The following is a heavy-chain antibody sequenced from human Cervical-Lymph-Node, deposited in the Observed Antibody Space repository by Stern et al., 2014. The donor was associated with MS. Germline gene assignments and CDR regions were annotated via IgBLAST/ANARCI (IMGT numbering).Heavy chain of an antibody. CDR1: GYTFTNYY. J-gene: IGHJ4*02. CDR2: TDPSGGGS. D-gene: IGHD2-15*01. V-gene: IGHV1-46*03. Sequence: VHLVESGAEVKKPGASVKVSCKATGYTFTNYYMHWLRPAPGQGLEWMGITDPSGGGSTYAQRFQGRVTMTRDTSTSTVYMELSSLRSDDTAVYYCARDLSRSEDYSGGCPNYWGQGSLVTVSS. CDR3: ARDLSRSEDYSGGCPNY.